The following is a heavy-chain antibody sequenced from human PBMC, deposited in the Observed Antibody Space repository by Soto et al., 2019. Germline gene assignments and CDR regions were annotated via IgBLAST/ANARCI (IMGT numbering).Heavy chain of an antibody. J-gene: IGHJ4*02. CDR1: GGSFSGYY. CDR2: INHSGST. V-gene: IGHV4-34*01. CDR3: ARDGLEVVAGYFDY. Sequence: SETLSLTCAVYGGSFSGYYWSWIRQPPGKGLEWIGEINHSGSTNYNPSLKSRVTISVDTSKNQFSLKLSSVTAADTAVYYCARDGLEVVAGYFDYWGQGTLVTVSS. D-gene: IGHD6-19*01.